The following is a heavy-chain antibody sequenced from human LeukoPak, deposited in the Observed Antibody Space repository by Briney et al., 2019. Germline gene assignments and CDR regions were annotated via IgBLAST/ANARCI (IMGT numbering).Heavy chain of an antibody. CDR3: ARSALGAFDI. CDR1: GFTFSSYW. D-gene: IGHD3-10*01. CDR2: IKQDGSEK. V-gene: IGHV3-7*04. Sequence: GGSLRLSCVASGFTFSSYWMSWVRQAPGKGLECVANIKQDGSEKYYADSVKGRFTISRDNAKNSLYLQMNSLRADDTAVYYCARSALGAFDIWGQGTMVTVSS. J-gene: IGHJ3*02.